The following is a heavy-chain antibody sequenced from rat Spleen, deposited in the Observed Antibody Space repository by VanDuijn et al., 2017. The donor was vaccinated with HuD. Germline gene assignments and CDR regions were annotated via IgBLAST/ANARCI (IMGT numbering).Heavy chain of an antibody. CDR1: GFTFNNYW. CDR3: TRDRGILRIIRGFFDY. CDR2: ITNTGGST. D-gene: IGHD1-6*01. Sequence: EVQLVESGGGLVQPGRSLKLSCVASGFTFNNYWMTWIRQAPGKGLEWVASITNTGGSTYYPDSVKGRFTISRDNAKSTLYLQMNSLRSEDTATYYCTRDRGILRIIRGFFDYWGQGVMVTVSS. J-gene: IGHJ2*01. V-gene: IGHV5-31*01.